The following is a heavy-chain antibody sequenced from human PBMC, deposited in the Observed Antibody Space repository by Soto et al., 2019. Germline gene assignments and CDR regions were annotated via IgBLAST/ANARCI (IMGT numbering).Heavy chain of an antibody. CDR3: ARAIAVAGTYYYYGMDV. CDR1: GDSVSSNSAA. Sequence: SHTLSLTCAISGDSVSSNSAAWNWIRQSPSRGLEWLGRTYYRSKWYNDYAVSVKSRITINPDTSKNQFSPQLNSVTPEDTAVYYCARAIAVAGTYYYYGMDVWGKGTKVTVSS. V-gene: IGHV6-1*01. CDR2: TYYRSKWYN. J-gene: IGHJ6*04. D-gene: IGHD6-19*01.